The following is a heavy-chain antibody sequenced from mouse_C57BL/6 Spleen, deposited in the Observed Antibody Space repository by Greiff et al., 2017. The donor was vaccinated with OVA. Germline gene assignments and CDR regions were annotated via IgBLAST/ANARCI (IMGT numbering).Heavy chain of an antibody. Sequence: EVKLMESGGGLVKPGGSLKLSCAASGFTFSDYGMHWVRQAPEKGLEWVAYISSGSSTIYYADTVKGRFTISRDNAKNTLFLQMNSLRSEDTAMYYCARQSTMIRMDYWGQGTSVTVSS. CDR1: GFTFSDYG. D-gene: IGHD2-4*01. J-gene: IGHJ4*01. CDR3: ARQSTMIRMDY. CDR2: ISSGSSTI. V-gene: IGHV5-17*01.